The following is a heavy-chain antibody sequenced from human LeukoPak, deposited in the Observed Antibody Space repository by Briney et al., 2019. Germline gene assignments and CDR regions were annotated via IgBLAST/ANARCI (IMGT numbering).Heavy chain of an antibody. CDR3: AKGLTLYSSSSLFDY. J-gene: IGHJ4*02. CDR2: ISYDGNNK. D-gene: IGHD6-13*01. CDR1: GFTFSSYG. Sequence: PGRSLRLSCAASGFTFSSYGMHWVRQAPGKGLEWVAIISYDGNNKYYADSVKGRFTISRDNSKNTLYLQMNSLRAEDTAVYYCAKGLTLYSSSSLFDYWGQGTLVTVSS. V-gene: IGHV3-30*18.